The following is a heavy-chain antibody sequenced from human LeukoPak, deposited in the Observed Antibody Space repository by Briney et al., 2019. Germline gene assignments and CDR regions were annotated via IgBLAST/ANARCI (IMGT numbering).Heavy chain of an antibody. CDR3: ARDASPGDYRVDY. Sequence: SETLSLTCAVSGYIISSGYYWGWIRPPPGKGLEWIGSIYNSGRTYHNPSLKSRVTISVDTSKNQFSLKLSSVTAADTAVYFCARDASPGDYRVDYWGQGTLVTVSS. J-gene: IGHJ4*02. CDR2: IYNSGRT. CDR1: GYIISSGYY. V-gene: IGHV4-38-2*02. D-gene: IGHD4-11*01.